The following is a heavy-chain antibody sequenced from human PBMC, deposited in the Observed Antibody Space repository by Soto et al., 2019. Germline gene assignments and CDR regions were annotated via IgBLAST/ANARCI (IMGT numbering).Heavy chain of an antibody. J-gene: IGHJ4*02. CDR2: IKSSTDGGTA. V-gene: IGHV3-15*07. D-gene: IGHD4-17*01. CDR3: TSFFKLRGILFAY. CDR1: GFSFKDAW. Sequence: EVQLVESGGGFVESGRSLRLSCAASGFSFKDAWMTWVRQAPGKGLEWVGRIKSSTDGGTADYGAAVKGRFTMSRDDSKDTLYLHMDCLKREDTGVYYCTSFFKLRGILFAYWGPGTQVNVSS.